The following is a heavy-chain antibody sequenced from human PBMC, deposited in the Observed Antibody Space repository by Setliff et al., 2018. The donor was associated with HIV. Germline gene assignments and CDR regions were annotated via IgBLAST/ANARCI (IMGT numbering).Heavy chain of an antibody. CDR1: GYTFTSYA. V-gene: IGHV1-3*01. D-gene: IGHD4-17*01. J-gene: IGHJ4*02. CDR3: ARSPGDYLFDY. CDR2: INAGYGNT. Sequence: GASVKVSCKASGYTFTSYAIHWVRQAPGQSLEWMGWINAGYGNTKYSQKFPGRVTITRDASASTAYMELSSLRSEDTAVYYCARSPGDYLFDYWGQGTLVTVSS.